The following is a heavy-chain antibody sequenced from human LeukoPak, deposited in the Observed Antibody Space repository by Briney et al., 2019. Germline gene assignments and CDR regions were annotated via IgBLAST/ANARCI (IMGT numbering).Heavy chain of an antibody. CDR1: GFTFSSYS. CDR2: ISSSSSYI. J-gene: IGHJ3*02. V-gene: IGHV3-21*01. Sequence: GGSLRLSCAASGFTFSSYSMNWVRQAPGKGLEWVSSISSSSSYIYYADSVKGRFTISRDNAKNSLYLQMNSLRAEDTAAYYCARDYGGNSDAFDIWGQGTMVTVSS. CDR3: ARDYGGNSDAFDI. D-gene: IGHD4-23*01.